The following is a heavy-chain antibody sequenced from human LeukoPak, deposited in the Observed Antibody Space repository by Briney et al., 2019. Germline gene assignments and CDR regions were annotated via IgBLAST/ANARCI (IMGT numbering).Heavy chain of an antibody. CDR1: GYSFTSYW. D-gene: IGHD5-12*01. CDR3: ARFGYPSYPYYYMDV. J-gene: IGHJ6*03. CDR2: IYPGDSDT. Sequence: PGESLKISCKGSGYSFTSYWIGWVRQMPGKGLEWMGIIYPGDSDTRYSPSFQGQVTISADKSISTAYLQWSSLKASDTAMYYCARFGYPSYPYYYMDVWGKGTTVTVSS. V-gene: IGHV5-51*01.